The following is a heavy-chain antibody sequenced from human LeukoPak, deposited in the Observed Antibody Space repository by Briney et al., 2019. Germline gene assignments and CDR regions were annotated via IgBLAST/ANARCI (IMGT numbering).Heavy chain of an antibody. CDR3: ARQSIAARGYYYYMDV. CDR2: VYYSGST. J-gene: IGHJ6*03. V-gene: IGHV4-39*01. CDR1: GGSISSYY. Sequence: KTSETLSLTCTVSGGSISSYYWGWIRQPPGKGLEWIGSVYYSGSTHYNPSLKSQVTISVDTSKNHFSLRLSSVTAADTAVYYCARQSIAARGYYYYMDVWGKGTTVTVSS. D-gene: IGHD6-6*01.